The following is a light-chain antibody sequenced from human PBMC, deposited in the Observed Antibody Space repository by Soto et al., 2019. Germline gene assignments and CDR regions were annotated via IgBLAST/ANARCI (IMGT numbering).Light chain of an antibody. CDR3: QQRHMWPIK. J-gene: IGKJ5*01. CDR2: DAY. V-gene: IGKV3-11*01. Sequence: EVVLTQSPVTLSLSPGERATLSCRASQSFRGLLAWYQQKPGQAPRLLIYDAYNRATGIPPRFSGSGSGTDFTLTISSXEPEDSAVYYCQQRHMWPIKFGQGTRLEIK. CDR1: QSFRGL.